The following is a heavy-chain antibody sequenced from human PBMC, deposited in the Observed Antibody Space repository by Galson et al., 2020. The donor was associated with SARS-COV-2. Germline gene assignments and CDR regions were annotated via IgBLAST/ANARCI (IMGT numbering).Heavy chain of an antibody. CDR1: GFNFSDYY. V-gene: IGHV3-11*01. CDR3: ARGYVKADF. J-gene: IGHJ2*01. Sequence: KIGESLKISCVASGFNFSDYYMTWNRQAPGKGLEWISYISGSERRLYNAAAVKGRFTISRDNAKNSFFLQMNNLRGDDTAVYYCARGYVKADFWGRGTLVTVSS. D-gene: IGHD2-2*01. CDR2: ISGSERRL.